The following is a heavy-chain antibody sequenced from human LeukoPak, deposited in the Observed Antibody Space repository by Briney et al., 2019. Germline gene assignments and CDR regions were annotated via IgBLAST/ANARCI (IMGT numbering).Heavy chain of an antibody. CDR3: CSLWFGEIMDYYYYGMDV. CDR1: GFTFSSYA. CDR2: ISYDGSNK. D-gene: IGHD3-10*01. J-gene: IGHJ6*02. Sequence: GGSLRLSCAASGFTFSSYAMHWVRQAPGKGLEWVAVISYDGSNKYYADSVKGRFTISRDNSKNTLYLQMNSLRAEDTAVYYCCSLWFGEIMDYYYYGMDVWGQGTTVTVSS. V-gene: IGHV3-30*04.